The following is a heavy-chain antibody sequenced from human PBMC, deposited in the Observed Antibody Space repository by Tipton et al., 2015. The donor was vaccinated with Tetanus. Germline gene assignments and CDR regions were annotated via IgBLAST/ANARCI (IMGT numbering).Heavy chain of an antibody. Sequence: TLSLTCTVSGASISSSSYYWGWIRQPPGKGLEWIGSIYYSGSTYYNPSLKSRVTISVDTSKNQFSLKLSSVTAADTAVYYCARHGLEWELLGDFDYWGQGTLVTVSS. V-gene: IGHV4-39*01. CDR3: ARHGLEWELLGDFDY. D-gene: IGHD1-26*01. CDR1: GASISSSSYY. CDR2: IYYSGST. J-gene: IGHJ4*02.